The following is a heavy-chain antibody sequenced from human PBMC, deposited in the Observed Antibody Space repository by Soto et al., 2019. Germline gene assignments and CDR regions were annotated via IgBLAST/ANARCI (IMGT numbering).Heavy chain of an antibody. J-gene: IGHJ4*02. V-gene: IGHV3-30-3*01. D-gene: IGHD2-15*01. CDR3: ARVGGSGGSCYFWDCGYFDY. CDR2: ISYDGSNK. CDR1: GFTFSSYA. Sequence: GGSLRLSCAASGFTFSSYAMHWVRQAPGKGLEWVAVISYDGSNKYYADSVKGRFTISRDNSKNTLYLQMNSLRAEDTAVYYCARVGGSGGSCYFWDCGYFDYWGQGTLVTVSS.